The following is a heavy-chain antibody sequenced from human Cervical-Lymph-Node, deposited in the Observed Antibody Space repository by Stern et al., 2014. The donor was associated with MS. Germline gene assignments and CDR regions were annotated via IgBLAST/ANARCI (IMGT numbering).Heavy chain of an antibody. CDR1: GDTFSNHP. CDR3: ARHLVVVSGAIGSYNYGFDV. CDR2: IIPIFATA. V-gene: IGHV1-69*06. D-gene: IGHD2-2*01. J-gene: IGHJ6*02. Sequence: QMQLVQSGAEVKKPGSSVKVSCKASGDTFSNHPISWLRQAPGQGLEWMGGIIPIFATATYAQKFQGRVTITADKSTSTAYMDLNDLRSADTAVYYCARHLVVVSGAIGSYNYGFDVWGQGTTVTVPS.